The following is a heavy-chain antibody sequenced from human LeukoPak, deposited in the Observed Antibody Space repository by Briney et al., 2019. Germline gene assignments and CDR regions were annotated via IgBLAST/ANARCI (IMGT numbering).Heavy chain of an antibody. V-gene: IGHV3-30-3*01. J-gene: IGHJ4*02. CDR2: ISYDGSNK. CDR3: AREEDDLRYPFDY. D-gene: IGHD3-9*01. CDR1: GFTFSSYA. Sequence: GGSLRLSCAASGFTFSSYAMHWVRQAPGKGLEWVAVISYDGSNKYYADSVKGRFTISRDNSKNTLYLQMNSLRAEDTAVYYCAREEDDLRYPFDYWGQGTLVIVSS.